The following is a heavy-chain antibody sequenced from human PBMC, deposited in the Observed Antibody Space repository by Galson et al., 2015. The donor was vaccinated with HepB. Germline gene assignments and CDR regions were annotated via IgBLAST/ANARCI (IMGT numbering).Heavy chain of an antibody. CDR3: GGIVVVTYYYYGMDV. V-gene: IGHV1-69*13. CDR2: IIPIFGTA. J-gene: IGHJ6*02. Sequence: SVKVSCKASGGTFSSYAISWVRQAPGQGLEWMGGIIPIFGTANYAQKFQGRVTITADESTSTAYMELSSLRSEDTAVYYCGGIVVVTYYYYGMDVWGQGTTVTVSS. D-gene: IGHD3-22*01. CDR1: GGTFSSYA.